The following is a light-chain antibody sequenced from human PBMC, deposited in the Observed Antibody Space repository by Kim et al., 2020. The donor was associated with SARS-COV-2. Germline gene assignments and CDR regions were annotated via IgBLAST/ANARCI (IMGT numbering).Light chain of an antibody. CDR3: MQGTHWPYT. CDR2: KVS. Sequence: PPSVPCMSLQSVVHNSGNPDLNWFQQRPGQSPRRLIYKVSNRDSGVPDRFSGSGSGPDFTLKISRVEAEDVAVYYCMQGTHWPYTFGQGTKLEIK. CDR1: QSVVHNSGNPD. V-gene: IGKV2-30*02. J-gene: IGKJ2*01.